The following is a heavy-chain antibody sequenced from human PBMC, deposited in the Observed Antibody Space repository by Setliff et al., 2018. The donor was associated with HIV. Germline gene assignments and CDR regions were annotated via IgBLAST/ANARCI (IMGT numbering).Heavy chain of an antibody. CDR3: TTGLIYCGADCSFDT. CDR2: IRSKIDGETT. J-gene: IGHJ5*02. D-gene: IGHD2-21*02. Sequence: GWSLRLSCVGSGFTFRAAWMNWVRQTPGKGLEWVSRIRSKIDGETTEYAAPVKGRFTILRDDSKNTVYLQMNSLKAEDTAVYYCTTGLIYCGADCSFDTWGQGTLVTVSS. CDR1: GFTFRAAW. V-gene: IGHV3-15*01.